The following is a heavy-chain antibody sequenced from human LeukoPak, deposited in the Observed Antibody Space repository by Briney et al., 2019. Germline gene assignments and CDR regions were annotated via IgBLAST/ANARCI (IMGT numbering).Heavy chain of an antibody. J-gene: IGHJ4*02. Sequence: GGSLRLSCAASGFTVSRNYMSWVRQAPGKGLEWVSVIYSADSAYYADSVRGRFTISRDNSKNTLYLQMNSLRADDTAVCYCARHVWLQPFDYWGQGTLVTVSS. CDR3: ARHVWLQPFDY. CDR1: GFTVSRNY. CDR2: IYSADSA. D-gene: IGHD3-9*01. V-gene: IGHV3-53*01.